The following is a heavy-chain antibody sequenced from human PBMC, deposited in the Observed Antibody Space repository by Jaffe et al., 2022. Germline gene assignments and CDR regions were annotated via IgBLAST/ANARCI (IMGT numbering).Heavy chain of an antibody. V-gene: IGHV3-30*18. D-gene: IGHD4-17*01. Sequence: QVQLVESGGGVVQPGRSLRLSCAASGFTFSSYGMHWVRQAPGKGLEWVAVISYDGSNKYYADSVKGRFTISRDNSKNTLYLQMNSLRAEDTAVYYCAKVLMRSGDYSRGDAFDIWGQGTMVTVSS. CDR2: ISYDGSNK. CDR3: AKVLMRSGDYSRGDAFDI. J-gene: IGHJ3*02. CDR1: GFTFSSYG.